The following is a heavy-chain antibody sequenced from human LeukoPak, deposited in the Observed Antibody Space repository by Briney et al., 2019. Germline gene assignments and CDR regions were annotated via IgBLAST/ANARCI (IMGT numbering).Heavy chain of an antibody. J-gene: IGHJ4*02. CDR3: ARFLLEDYGSGSYYMNY. CDR1: GFTFSSYW. Sequence: GGSLRLSCAASGFTFSSYWMSWVRQAPGKGLEWVANIKQDGSEKYYVDSVKGRLTISRDNAKNSLYLQMNSLRAEDTAVYYCARFLLEDYGSGSYYMNYWGQGTLVTVSS. D-gene: IGHD3-10*01. CDR2: IKQDGSEK. V-gene: IGHV3-7*03.